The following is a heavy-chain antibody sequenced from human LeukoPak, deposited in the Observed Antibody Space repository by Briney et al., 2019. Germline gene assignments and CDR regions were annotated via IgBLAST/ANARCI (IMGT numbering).Heavy chain of an antibody. V-gene: IGHV3-21*01. D-gene: IGHD3-10*02. Sequence: PGGSLRLSCATSGFTFKNYAMNWVRQAPGKGLEWVSSISGDSTYIYYADSVMGRSTISRDNAKNSLHLQINSLRAEDTAIYYCAELGITMIGGVWGKGTTVTISS. J-gene: IGHJ6*04. CDR1: GFTFKNYA. CDR2: ISGDSTYI. CDR3: AELGITMIGGV.